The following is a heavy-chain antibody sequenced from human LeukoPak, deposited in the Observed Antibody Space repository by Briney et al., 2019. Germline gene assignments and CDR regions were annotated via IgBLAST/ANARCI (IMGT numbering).Heavy chain of an antibody. D-gene: IGHD4-17*01. CDR3: AKDVDGDLDY. J-gene: IGHJ4*02. Sequence: GGSLRLSCAASGFTFSSYAMHWVRQAPGKGLEWVAVISYDGSNKYYADSVKGRFTISRDNSKNTLYLQMNSLRAEDTAVYYCAKDVDGDLDYWGQGALVTVSS. CDR1: GFTFSSYA. V-gene: IGHV3-30*04. CDR2: ISYDGSNK.